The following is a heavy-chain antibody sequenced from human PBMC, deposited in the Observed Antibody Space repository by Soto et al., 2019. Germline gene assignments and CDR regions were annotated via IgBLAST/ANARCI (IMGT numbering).Heavy chain of an antibody. V-gene: IGHV3-23*01. D-gene: IGHD6-19*01. CDR3: AKDINTCSSPGWYLFDY. CDR2: ISGSGGST. J-gene: IGHJ4*02. CDR1: GFTFSSYA. Sequence: LRLSCAASGFTFSSYAMSWVRQAPGKGLEWVSAISGSGGSTYYADSVKGWFTISRDNSKNTLYLQMNSLRAEDTAVYYCAKDINTCSSPGWYLFDYWGQGTLVTAPQ.